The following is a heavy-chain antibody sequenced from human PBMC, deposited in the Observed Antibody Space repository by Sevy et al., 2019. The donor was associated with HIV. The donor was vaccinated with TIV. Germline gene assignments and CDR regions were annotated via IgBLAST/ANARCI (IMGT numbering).Heavy chain of an antibody. CDR2: ISYDGSNK. CDR1: GFTFSSYA. Sequence: GGSLRLSCAASGFTFSSYAMHWVRQAPGKGLEWVAVISYDGSNKYYADSVKGRFTISRDNSKNTLYLQMNSLRAEDTAVYYCAREYCSGGRCYFKGYYYYYMDVWGKGTTVTVSS. CDR3: AREYCSGGRCYFKGYYYYYMDV. V-gene: IGHV3-30-3*01. J-gene: IGHJ6*03. D-gene: IGHD2-15*01.